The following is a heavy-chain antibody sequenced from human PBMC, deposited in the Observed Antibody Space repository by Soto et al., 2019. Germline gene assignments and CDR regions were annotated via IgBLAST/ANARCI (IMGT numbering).Heavy chain of an antibody. D-gene: IGHD1-1*01. V-gene: IGHV3-23*01. CDR3: AKALDGIDDYFYAMGV. CDR2: ISGRGDST. J-gene: IGHJ6*02. Sequence: GGSLRVSWAAAGFIFGHYAMTWVRQAPGKGLEWISAISGRGDSTYYADAVKGRFTISRDNSKNTLYLQMNSLRFDDTAVYYCAKALDGIDDYFYAMGVWGQGTTVTVSS. CDR1: GFIFGHYA.